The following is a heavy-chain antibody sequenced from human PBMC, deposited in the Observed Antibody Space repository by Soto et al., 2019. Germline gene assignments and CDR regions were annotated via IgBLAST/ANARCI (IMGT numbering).Heavy chain of an antibody. CDR2: ISAYNGNT. J-gene: IGHJ4*02. CDR1: RYTFPSYG. CDR3: ARRDSGSDY. V-gene: IGHV1-18*04. Sequence: ASVKVSYKASRYTFPSYGISWVRQAARQVLEWMEWISAYNGNTNYAQKLQGRVTMTTDTSTSTAYMELRSLRADDTAVYYCARRDSGSDYWGQGTLVTVSS. D-gene: IGHD5-12*01.